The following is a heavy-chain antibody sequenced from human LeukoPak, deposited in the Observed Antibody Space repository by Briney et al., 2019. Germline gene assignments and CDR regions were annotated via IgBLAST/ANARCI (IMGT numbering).Heavy chain of an antibody. J-gene: IGHJ4*02. Sequence: GGSLRLSCAASGFTFSNYKMNWVRQAPGKGLEWVSSISSSSSYIYYADSVKGRFTISRDNAKNSLYLQMSSLRAEDTAVYYCARDLGITVVRGVLIIYQYFDYWGQGTLVTVSS. V-gene: IGHV3-21*01. D-gene: IGHD3-10*01. CDR2: ISSSSSYI. CDR3: ARDLGITVVRGVLIIYQYFDY. CDR1: GFTFSNYK.